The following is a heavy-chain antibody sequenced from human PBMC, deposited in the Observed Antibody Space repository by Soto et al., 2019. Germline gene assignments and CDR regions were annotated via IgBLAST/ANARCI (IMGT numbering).Heavy chain of an antibody. CDR1: GYTLTEIS. D-gene: IGHD6-19*01. J-gene: IGHJ4*02. Sequence: ASVKVSCKVSGYTLTEISMHWVRQAPGKGLAWMGGFDPEDGETIYAQKFQGRDTMTEDTSTDTAYMELSSLRSEDTAVYYCATDGTGYSSGWYFLWGQGTLVTVSS. V-gene: IGHV1-24*01. CDR2: FDPEDGET. CDR3: ATDGTGYSSGWYFL.